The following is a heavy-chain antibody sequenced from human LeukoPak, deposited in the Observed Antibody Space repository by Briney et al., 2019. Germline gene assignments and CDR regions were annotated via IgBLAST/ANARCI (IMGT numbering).Heavy chain of an antibody. CDR2: IYYSGST. Sequence: SEALSLTCTVSGGSISSSSYYWGWIRQPPGEGLEWIGSIYYSGSTYYNPSLKSRVTISVDTSKNQFSLKLSSVTAADTAVYYCAGSSSWYVLDYWGQGTLVTVSS. CDR1: GGSISSSSYY. J-gene: IGHJ4*02. CDR3: AGSSSWYVLDY. V-gene: IGHV4-39*07. D-gene: IGHD6-13*01.